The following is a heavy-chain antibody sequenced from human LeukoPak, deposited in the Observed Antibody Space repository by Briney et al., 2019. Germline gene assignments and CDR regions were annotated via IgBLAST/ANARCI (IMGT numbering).Heavy chain of an antibody. D-gene: IGHD6-19*01. Sequence: SETLSLTCAVYGGSFSGYYWSWIRQPPGKGLEWIGEINHSGSTNYNPSLKSRATLSVDTSKNQFSLKLSSVTAADTAVYYCARASKARLGGYSSGWYGYWGQGTLVTVSS. CDR1: GGSFSGYY. V-gene: IGHV4-34*01. CDR2: INHSGST. J-gene: IGHJ4*02. CDR3: ARASKARLGGYSSGWYGY.